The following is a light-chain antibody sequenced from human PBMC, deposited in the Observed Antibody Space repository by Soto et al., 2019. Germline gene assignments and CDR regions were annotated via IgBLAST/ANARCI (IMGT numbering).Light chain of an antibody. J-gene: IGKJ1*01. CDR2: GAS. CDR1: QSVSSNY. CDR3: QQYGSLSWT. V-gene: IGKV3-20*01. Sequence: IVFTQSPGTLSLSPGERAALSCRASQSVSSNYLAWYQQKPGQAPRLLIYGASTRATGVPDRFSGSGSGTDFTLTISRLEPEDFAVYHCQQYGSLSWTFGQGTKVDIK.